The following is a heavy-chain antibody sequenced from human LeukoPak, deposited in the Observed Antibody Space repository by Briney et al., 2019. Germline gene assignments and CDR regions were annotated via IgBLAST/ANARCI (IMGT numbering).Heavy chain of an antibody. D-gene: IGHD2-2*01. CDR3: ARDKNSGECVSNSCYGVWPLDI. CDR1: GYTFTSYD. V-gene: IGHV1-8*01. J-gene: IGHJ3*02. Sequence: GASVKVSCKASGYTFTSYDINWVRQATGQGLEWMGYMNPASGNTGYPQKFQGIVTMTTDTSINTDYMELSSLRSEDTAVYYCARDKNSGECVSNSCYGVWPLDIWGQGTMVTVSS. CDR2: MNPASGNT.